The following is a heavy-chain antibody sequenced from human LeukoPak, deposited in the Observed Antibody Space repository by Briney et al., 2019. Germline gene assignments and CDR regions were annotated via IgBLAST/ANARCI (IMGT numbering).Heavy chain of an antibody. Sequence: SEALSLTCTVSGGSISNSYWTWIRQPPGKGLEWIGYISYSGTTSYNPSLKSRVTISVDTTNNQFTLKVNSVTAADTAVYFCARRFVNSDGYYYDAYWGQGTPVTVSS. V-gene: IGHV4-59*08. CDR3: ARRFVNSDGYYYDAY. D-gene: IGHD2-2*03. J-gene: IGHJ4*02. CDR1: GGSISNSY. CDR2: ISYSGTT.